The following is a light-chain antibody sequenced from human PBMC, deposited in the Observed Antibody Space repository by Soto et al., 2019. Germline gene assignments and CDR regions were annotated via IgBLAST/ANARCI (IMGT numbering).Light chain of an antibody. Sequence: DIQMTQSPSTLSASVGDRVTITCRASQSISSWLAWYQQKPGKAPKLLIYKASSLESGVPSRFSGSGSGTECTLTISSLQPDDVSTYYCQQYNDYSKTFGQGTKVDIK. CDR3: QQYNDYSKT. V-gene: IGKV1-5*03. CDR2: KAS. CDR1: QSISSW. J-gene: IGKJ1*01.